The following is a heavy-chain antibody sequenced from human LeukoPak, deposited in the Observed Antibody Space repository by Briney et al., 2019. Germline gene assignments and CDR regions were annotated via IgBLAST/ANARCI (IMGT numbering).Heavy chain of an antibody. CDR3: AVSSGYYYSRFDY. J-gene: IGHJ4*02. CDR2: IYSGGST. CDR1: GFTVSSNY. D-gene: IGHD3-22*01. Sequence: SGGSLRLSCAASGFTVSSNYMSWVRQAPGKGLEWVSVIYSGGSTYYADSVKGRFTISRDNSKNTLYLQMNSLRAEDTAVYYCAVSSGYYYSRFDYWGQGTLVTVSS. V-gene: IGHV3-66*01.